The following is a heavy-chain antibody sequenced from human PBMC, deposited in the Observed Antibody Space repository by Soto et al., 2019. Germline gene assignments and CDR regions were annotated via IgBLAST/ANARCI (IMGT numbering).Heavy chain of an antibody. Sequence: SETLSLTCTVSGGSISSGGYYWSWIRQHPGKGLEWIGYIYYSGSTYYNPSLKSRVTISVDTSKNQFSLKLSSVTAADTAVYYCAGTRTVGLDYWGQGTLVTVSS. J-gene: IGHJ4*02. CDR3: AGTRTVGLDY. V-gene: IGHV4-31*03. CDR1: GGSISSGGYY. CDR2: IYYSGST. D-gene: IGHD2-2*01.